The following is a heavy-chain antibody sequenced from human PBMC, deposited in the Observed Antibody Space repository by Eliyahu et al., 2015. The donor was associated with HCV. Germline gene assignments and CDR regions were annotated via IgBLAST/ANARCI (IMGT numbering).Heavy chain of an antibody. CDR1: GFTFXXXA. J-gene: IGHJ5*02. V-gene: IGHV3-23*01. D-gene: IGHD3-10*01. CDR2: ISGSGGST. CDR3: AKCNGYYGSGTAGFDP. Sequence: EVQLLESGGGLVQPGGSLRLSCAAXGFTFXXXAMRWXXPVXGGGRGGVSXISGSGGSTYYEDSVKGRFTTSRDNSKNTLYLQMNSLRAEDTAVYYCAKCNGYYGSGTAGFDPWGQGTLVTVSS.